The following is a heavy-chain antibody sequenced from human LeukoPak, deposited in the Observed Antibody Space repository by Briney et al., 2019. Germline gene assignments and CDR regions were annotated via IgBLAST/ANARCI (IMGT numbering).Heavy chain of an antibody. CDR1: GFTVSSNY. Sequence: GGSLRLSCAASGFTVSSNYMSGVCQAPGKGLEWVSVIYSGGSTYYADSVKGRFTISRDNSKNTLYLQMNSLRAEDTAVYYCARDRDGYIDYWGQGTLVTVSS. J-gene: IGHJ4*02. CDR3: ARDRDGYIDY. CDR2: IYSGGST. V-gene: IGHV3-66*02. D-gene: IGHD5-24*01.